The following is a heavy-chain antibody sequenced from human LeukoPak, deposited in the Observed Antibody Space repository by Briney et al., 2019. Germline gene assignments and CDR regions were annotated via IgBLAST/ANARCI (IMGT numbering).Heavy chain of an antibody. V-gene: IGHV1-3*01. CDR1: GYIFSNYA. Sequence: GASVKVSCKASGYIFSNYAVHWVRQAPGQGLEWMGWINAGDGVAKSSPRFQGRVAITRDTSANTAYMDLSSLRSEDTAVYYCARDLKLRWESWGDGFDTWGQGTMVTVSS. CDR2: INAGDGVA. D-gene: IGHD4-23*01. CDR3: ARDLKLRWESWGDGFDT. J-gene: IGHJ3*02.